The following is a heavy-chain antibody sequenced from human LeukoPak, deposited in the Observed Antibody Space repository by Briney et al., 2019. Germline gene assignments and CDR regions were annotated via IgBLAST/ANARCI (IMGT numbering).Heavy chain of an antibody. J-gene: IGHJ6*02. V-gene: IGHV5-51*01. CDR3: ARLGQKGPHYYYYGMDV. Sequence: GESLKISCKGSGYSFTSYWIGWVRQMPGKGLEWMGIIYPGDSDTRYSPSFQGQVTISADKSISTAYLQWSSLKASDTAMCYCARLGQKGPHYYYYGMDVWGQGTTVTVSS. D-gene: IGHD3/OR15-3a*01. CDR2: IYPGDSDT. CDR1: GYSFTSYW.